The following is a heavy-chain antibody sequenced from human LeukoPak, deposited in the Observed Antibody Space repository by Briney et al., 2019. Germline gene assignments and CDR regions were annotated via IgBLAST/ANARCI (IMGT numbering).Heavy chain of an antibody. J-gene: IGHJ4*02. CDR3: VKDWRDESNCGGDCLQY. D-gene: IGHD2-21*02. Sequence: GGSLRLSCVVSGFPFSAYSMTWVRQAPGKGLDWVSSISVSGGGTYYADSVRGRFTISRDNSKNTLYLHMSSLRAEDTAVYYCVKDWRDESNCGGDCLQYWGQGTLVTVSS. CDR1: GFPFSAYS. CDR2: ISVSGGGT. V-gene: IGHV3-23*01.